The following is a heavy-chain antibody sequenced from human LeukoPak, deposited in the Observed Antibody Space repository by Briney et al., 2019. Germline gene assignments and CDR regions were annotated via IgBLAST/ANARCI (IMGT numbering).Heavy chain of an antibody. V-gene: IGHV1-18*01. J-gene: IGHJ4*02. CDR2: ISAYNGNT. CDR3: ARDRWELLSGSDY. D-gene: IGHD1-26*01. Sequence: GASVTVSCKASGYTFTRYGISWVRQTPGQGLEWMGWISAYNGNTNYAQKLQGRVTMTTDTSTSTAYMELRSLRSDDTAVYYCARDRWELLSGSDYWGQGTLVTVSS. CDR1: GYTFTRYG.